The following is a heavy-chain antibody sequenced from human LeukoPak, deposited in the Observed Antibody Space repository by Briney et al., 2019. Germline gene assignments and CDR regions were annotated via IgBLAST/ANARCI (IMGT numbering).Heavy chain of an antibody. CDR3: AGNYYGSGSYYSEDRY. Sequence: SETLSLTCTVSGGSISSYYWSWIRQPPGKGLEYIGYIYYSGSTNYNPSLKSRVTISVDTSKNQFSLKLSSVTAADTAVYYCAGNYYGSGSYYSEDRYWGQGTLVTVSS. V-gene: IGHV4-59*08. CDR2: IYYSGST. D-gene: IGHD3-10*01. CDR1: GGSISSYY. J-gene: IGHJ4*02.